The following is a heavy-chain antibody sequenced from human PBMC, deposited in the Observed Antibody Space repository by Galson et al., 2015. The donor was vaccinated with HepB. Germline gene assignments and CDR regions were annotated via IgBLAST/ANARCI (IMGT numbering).Heavy chain of an antibody. D-gene: IGHD3-10*01. V-gene: IGHV7-4-1*02. J-gene: IGHJ6*02. CDR3: ARGSFGRFGELFYYYYYGMDV. CDR1: GYTFTSYA. Sequence: SVKVSCKASGYTFTSYAMNWVRQAPGQGLEWMGWINTNTGNPTYAQGFTGRFVFSLDTSVSTAYLQISSLKAEDTAVYYCARGSFGRFGELFYYYYYGMDVWGQGTTVTVSS. CDR2: INTNTGNP.